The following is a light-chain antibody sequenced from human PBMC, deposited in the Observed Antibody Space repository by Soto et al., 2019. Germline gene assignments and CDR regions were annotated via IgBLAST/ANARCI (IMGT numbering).Light chain of an antibody. V-gene: IGLV2-23*02. Sequence: QSALTQPASASGSPGQSITISCTGTSSDVGSYNLVSWYQQHPGKAPKLMIFEVTKRPAGVSSRFSGSKSGNTASLTISGLQAEDEADYYCSSYAGRSTFVFGGGTKLTVL. CDR2: EVT. J-gene: IGLJ2*01. CDR3: SSYAGRSTFV. CDR1: SSDVGSYNL.